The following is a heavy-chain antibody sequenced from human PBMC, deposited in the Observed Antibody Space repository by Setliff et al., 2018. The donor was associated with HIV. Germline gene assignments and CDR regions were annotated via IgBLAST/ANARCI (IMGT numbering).Heavy chain of an antibody. J-gene: IGHJ3*02. CDR2: ISAGNDNT. V-gene: IGHV1-3*01. D-gene: IGHD4-17*01. Sequence: ASVKVSCKASGYTFTNYAMHWVRQAPGQRLEWMGWISAGNDNTKYSHKFQGRVTITRDNSKNTVSLQMNSLRVEDTAVYYCAKVLPSHTDGAFDIWGQGTMVTVAS. CDR3: AKVLPSHTDGAFDI. CDR1: GYTFTNYA.